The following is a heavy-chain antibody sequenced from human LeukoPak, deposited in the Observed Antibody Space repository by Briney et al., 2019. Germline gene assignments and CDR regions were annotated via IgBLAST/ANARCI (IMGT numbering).Heavy chain of an antibody. Sequence: SETLSLTCAVYGGSFSGYYWSWIRQPPGKGLEWIGEINHSGSTNYNPSLQGRVTISADTSKNQFSLNLRSVIAADTAVYYCTRGLRLGYCSGGSCYYWFDPWGQGTRVTVSS. J-gene: IGHJ5*02. D-gene: IGHD2-15*01. CDR1: GGSFSGYY. V-gene: IGHV4-34*01. CDR2: INHSGST. CDR3: TRGLRLGYCSGGSCYYWFDP.